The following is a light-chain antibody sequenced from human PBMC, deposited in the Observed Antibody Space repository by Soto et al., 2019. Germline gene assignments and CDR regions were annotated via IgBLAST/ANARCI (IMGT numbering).Light chain of an antibody. CDR3: QQYRSSPPLT. Sequence: DSGVTQSPGTLSSSPGERATLSCRASQSVISSYLAGVQQKPGQAPRHLIYGASSRATGIPDGFSGSGSGAQVPLTISRLQPEDFAVYYFQQYRSSPPLTFGGGTKVEIK. J-gene: IGKJ4*01. CDR2: GAS. V-gene: IGKV3-20*01. CDR1: QSVISSY.